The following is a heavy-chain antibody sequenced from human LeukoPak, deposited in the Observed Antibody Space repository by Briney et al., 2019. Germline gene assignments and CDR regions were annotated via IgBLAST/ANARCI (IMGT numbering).Heavy chain of an antibody. CDR3: ARVTSGWNNFDY. V-gene: IGHV3-53*01. D-gene: IGHD6-19*01. CDR1: GFTVSSSY. Sequence: PGGSLRLSCAASGFTVSSSYVSWVRRAPGKGLEWVSVIYSGGYTHYADSVKGRFTISRDNSKNTVYVQMNSLRAEDTAVYYCARVTSGWNNFDYWGQGTLVTVSS. J-gene: IGHJ4*02. CDR2: IYSGGYT.